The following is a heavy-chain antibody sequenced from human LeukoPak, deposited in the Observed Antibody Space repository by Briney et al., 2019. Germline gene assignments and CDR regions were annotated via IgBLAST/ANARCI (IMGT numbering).Heavy chain of an antibody. Sequence: GGSLRLSCTASGFTFGDYAMSWFRQAPGEGLEWVGFIRSKAYGGTTEYAASVKGRFTISRDDSKSIAYLQMNSLKTEDTAVYYCTREDTAMVTPTDYWGQGTLVTVSS. J-gene: IGHJ4*02. CDR3: TREDTAMVTPTDY. D-gene: IGHD5-18*01. CDR2: IRSKAYGGTT. CDR1: GFTFGDYA. V-gene: IGHV3-49*03.